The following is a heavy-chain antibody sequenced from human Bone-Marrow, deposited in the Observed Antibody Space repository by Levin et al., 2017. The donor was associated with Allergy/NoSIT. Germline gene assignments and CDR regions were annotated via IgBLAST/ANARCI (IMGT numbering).Heavy chain of an antibody. J-gene: IGHJ3*02. D-gene: IGHD3-10*01. V-gene: IGHV4-39*07. CDR2: IYYSGST. CDR3: ARGRYFAFDI. CDR1: GGSISSSSYY. Sequence: PSETLSLTCTVSGGSISSSSYYWGWIRQPPGKGLEWIGSIYYSGSTYYNPSLKSRVTISVDTSKNQFSLKLSSVTAADTAVYYCARGRYFAFDIWGQGTMVTVSS.